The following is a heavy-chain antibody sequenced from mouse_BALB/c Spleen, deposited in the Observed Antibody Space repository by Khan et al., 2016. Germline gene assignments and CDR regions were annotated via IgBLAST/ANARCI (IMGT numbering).Heavy chain of an antibody. CDR2: ISNGGGST. CDR1: GFTFSSYT. J-gene: IGHJ3*01. Sequence: EVELVESGGGLVQPGGSLKLSCAASGFTFSSYTMSWVRQTPEKRLEWVAYISNGGGSTYYPDTVKGRFTISRDNAKNTLYLQMSSLKSEDTAMYYCARHGTVVARGLAYWGQGTLVTVSA. V-gene: IGHV5-12-2*01. D-gene: IGHD1-1*01. CDR3: ARHGTVVARGLAY.